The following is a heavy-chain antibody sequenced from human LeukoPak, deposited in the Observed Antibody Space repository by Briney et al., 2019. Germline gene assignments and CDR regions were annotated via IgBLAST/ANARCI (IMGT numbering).Heavy chain of an antibody. CDR2: IIPIFGTA. CDR1: GGTFSSYA. J-gene: IGHJ6*03. D-gene: IGHD1-7*01. Sequence: ASVKVSCKASGGTFSSYAISWVRQAPGQGLEWMGGIIPIFGTANYAQKFQGRVTITADESASTAYMELSSLRSEDTAVDYCARTPPLYNWNYAVRDYYYYYYMDVWGKGTTVTVSS. CDR3: ARTPPLYNWNYAVRDYYYYYYMDV. V-gene: IGHV1-69*13.